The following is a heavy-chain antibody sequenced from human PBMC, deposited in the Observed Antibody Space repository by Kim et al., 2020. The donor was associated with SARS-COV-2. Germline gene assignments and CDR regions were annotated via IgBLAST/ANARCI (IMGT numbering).Heavy chain of an antibody. CDR3: AREGYSYGLVDY. J-gene: IGHJ4*02. V-gene: IGHV1-69*04. Sequence: NSAQKFQGSFTITAHKATSTAYMELSSLRSEDTAVYYCAREGYSYGLVDYWGQGTLVTVSS. D-gene: IGHD5-18*01.